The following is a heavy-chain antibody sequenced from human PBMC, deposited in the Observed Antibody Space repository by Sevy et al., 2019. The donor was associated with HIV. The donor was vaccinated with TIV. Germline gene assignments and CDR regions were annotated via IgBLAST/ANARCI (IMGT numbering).Heavy chain of an antibody. CDR2: INHSGST. CDR3: ARGLRAGIAAAGYYYGMDV. V-gene: IGHV4-34*01. Sequence: SETLSLTCAVYGGSFSGYYWIWIRQPPGKGLEWIGEINHSGSTNYNPSLKSRVTISVDTSKNQFSLKLSSVTAADTAVYYCARGLRAGIAAAGYYYGMDVWGQGTTVTVSS. D-gene: IGHD6-13*01. CDR1: GGSFSGYY. J-gene: IGHJ6*02.